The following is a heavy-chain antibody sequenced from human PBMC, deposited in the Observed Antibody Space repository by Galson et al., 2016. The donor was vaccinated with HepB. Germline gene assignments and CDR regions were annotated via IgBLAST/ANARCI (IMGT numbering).Heavy chain of an antibody. J-gene: IGHJ5*02. CDR2: ISRSGDTI. D-gene: IGHD1-26*01. V-gene: IGHV3-11*01. Sequence: SLRLSCAASGFTFSDYYMTWIRQAPGKGLEWVSYISRSGDTIYYADSVKGRFTLSRDNAKKSLYLQMNSLRVEDTAIYYCARDQVGAVWFDPWGQGTLVTVSS. CDR1: GFTFSDYY. CDR3: ARDQVGAVWFDP.